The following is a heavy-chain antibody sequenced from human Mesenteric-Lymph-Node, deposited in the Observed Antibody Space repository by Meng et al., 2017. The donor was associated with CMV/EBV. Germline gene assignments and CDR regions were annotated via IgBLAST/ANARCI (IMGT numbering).Heavy chain of an antibody. J-gene: IGHJ4*02. D-gene: IGHD3/OR15-3a*01. CDR2: IYYSGST. CDR3: ARERGRLLDSLLSPAYYFDY. Sequence: SETLSLTCTVSGGSISSYYWSWIRQPPGKGLGWIGYIYYSGSTNYNPSLKSRVTISVDTSKNQFSLKLSSVTAADTAVYYCARERGRLLDSLLSPAYYFDYWGQGTLVTVSS. V-gene: IGHV4-59*01. CDR1: GGSISSYY.